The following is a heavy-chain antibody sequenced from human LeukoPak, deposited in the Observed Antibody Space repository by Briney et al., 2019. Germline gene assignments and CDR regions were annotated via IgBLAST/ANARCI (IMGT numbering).Heavy chain of an antibody. CDR2: ISFDGRDK. Sequence: PGGSLRLSCEAFGVTLNSYIMDWVRQAPGRGLEWVALISFDGRDKQYADSVKGRFTISRDNSKNTLYLQMNSLRAEDTAVYYCAKARPMVRGVITGPFDYWGQGTLVTVSS. J-gene: IGHJ4*02. D-gene: IGHD3-10*01. CDR3: AKARPMVRGVITGPFDY. V-gene: IGHV3-30*04. CDR1: GVTLNSYI.